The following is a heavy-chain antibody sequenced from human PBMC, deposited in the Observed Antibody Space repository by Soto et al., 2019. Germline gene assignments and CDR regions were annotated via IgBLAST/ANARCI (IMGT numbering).Heavy chain of an antibody. CDR2: VDYTGNT. D-gene: IGHD2-15*01. V-gene: IGHV4-59*01. J-gene: IGHJ4*01. CDR3: ARDATLRH. CDR1: GDSMDGFY. Sequence: NPSETLSLTCTVSGDSMDGFYWNWIRQPPGKGLEWIGFVDYTGNTNYNPSLRSRLSISIDTSKNQFSLQLSSVIAADTAIYYCARDATLRHWGHGTLVTVSS.